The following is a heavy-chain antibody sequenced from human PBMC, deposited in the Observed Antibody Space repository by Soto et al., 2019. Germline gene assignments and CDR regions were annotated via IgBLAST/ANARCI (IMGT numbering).Heavy chain of an antibody. V-gene: IGHV1-69*08. CDR1: GGTFSTST. D-gene: IGHD5-12*01. CDR2: IIPILDKA. J-gene: IGHJ4*02. Sequence: QVQLVQSGAEVKKPGSSVKVSCKASGGTFSTSTFSWVRQAPGQGLEWMGRIIPILDKADYTQKFEDRVAITAEQSTNTAYMELSNLRSEDTAVYFCARDSPIGSTFSGYDAIDHWGQGTLVTVSS. CDR3: ARDSPIGSTFSGYDAIDH.